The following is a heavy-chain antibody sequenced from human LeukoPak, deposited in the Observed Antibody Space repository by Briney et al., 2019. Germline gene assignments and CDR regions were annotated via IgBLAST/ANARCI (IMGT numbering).Heavy chain of an antibody. J-gene: IGHJ4*02. CDR2: INTDGSST. Sequence: PGGSLRLSCAASGFTFSSYHMHWVRHAPGKGLVWVSRINTDGSSTSYADSVKGRFTISRDNAKNTLYLQMNSLRDEDTAVYYCARAPDGWWALDYWGQGTLVTVSS. CDR3: ARAPDGWWALDY. D-gene: IGHD6-19*01. CDR1: GFTFSSYH. V-gene: IGHV3-74*01.